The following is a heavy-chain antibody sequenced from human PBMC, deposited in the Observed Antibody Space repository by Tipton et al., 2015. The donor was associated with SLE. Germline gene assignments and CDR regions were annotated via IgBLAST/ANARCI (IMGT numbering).Heavy chain of an antibody. D-gene: IGHD2-15*01. CDR1: GGSMSTYY. CDR3: ARYSLTNWHLDL. CDR2: IYYSGGT. Sequence: GLVKPSETLSLTCTVSGGSMSTYYWGWIRLPPGKGLEWIGYIYYSGGTSYNPSLNSRVTISVDTSRNQFSLKLTSVTAADSAVYYCARYSLTNWHLDLWGRGTLVTVSS. V-gene: IGHV4-59*01. J-gene: IGHJ2*01.